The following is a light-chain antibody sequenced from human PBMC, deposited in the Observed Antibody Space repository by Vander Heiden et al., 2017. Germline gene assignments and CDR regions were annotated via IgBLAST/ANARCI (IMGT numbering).Light chain of an antibody. CDR2: DAS. V-gene: IGKV3-11*01. CDR1: QSVSRF. CDR3: QQRSNWPIT. Sequence: EIVFTQSPATLSLSPGERATLSCRASQSVSRFLAWYQQKPGQAPRLLIYDASNRATGIPARFSGSGSGTDFTLTISSLEPEDFAVYYCQQRSNWPITFGHGTKVDIK. J-gene: IGKJ3*01.